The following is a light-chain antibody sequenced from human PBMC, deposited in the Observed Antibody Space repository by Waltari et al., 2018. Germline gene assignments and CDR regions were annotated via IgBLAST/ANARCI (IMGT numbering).Light chain of an antibody. Sequence: DIVMTQSPESLAVPLGERATITCRSSQSVLDDSNNKNYVACYQQKPGQPPKLLIYWASTRESGVPDRISGSESGTEFTLTVSSLQAEDVALYYCQQYYSTPYTFGQGTKVEI. J-gene: IGKJ2*01. CDR1: QSVLDDSNNKNY. V-gene: IGKV4-1*01. CDR2: WAS. CDR3: QQYYSTPYT.